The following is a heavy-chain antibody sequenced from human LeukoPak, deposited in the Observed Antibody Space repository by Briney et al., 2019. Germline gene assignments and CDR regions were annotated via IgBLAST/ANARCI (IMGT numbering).Heavy chain of an antibody. CDR1: GYSFTTYW. D-gene: IGHD2-15*01. CDR2: IYPGDSDT. CDR3: ARSVVVAATDAFAI. V-gene: IGHV5-51*01. J-gene: IGHJ3*02. Sequence: GESLKISCKVSGYSFTTYWIGWVRQMPGEGLEWMGIIYPGDSDTRYSPSFQGQVTISADKSVSTAYLQWSSLKASDTAMYYCARSVVVAATDAFAIWGQGTMVTVSS.